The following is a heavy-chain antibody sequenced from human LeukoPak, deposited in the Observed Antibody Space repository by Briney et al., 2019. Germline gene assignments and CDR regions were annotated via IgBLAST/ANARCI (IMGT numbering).Heavy chain of an antibody. CDR2: LHTSGSGSA. J-gene: IGHJ4*02. CDR3: AREPARVPDYYFDY. CDR1: GGSINTDH. V-gene: IGHV4-4*07. D-gene: IGHD2-2*01. Sequence: SETLSLTCTVSGGSINTDHWSWIRLPARKGLEWIGRLHTSGSGSATYNPSLKSRAIVSIDKSKNQFSLNLLPVTAADTAVYYCAREPARVPDYYFDYWGQGTLVTVSS.